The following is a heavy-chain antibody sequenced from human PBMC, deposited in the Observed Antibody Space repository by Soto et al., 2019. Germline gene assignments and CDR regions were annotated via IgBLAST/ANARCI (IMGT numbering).Heavy chain of an antibody. CDR2: IIPIFETA. CDR3: AASDSSSWQHDY. V-gene: IGHV1-69*01. Sequence: QVQLVQSGAELKKPGSSVRVSCKISGDSFSSYAISWVRQAPGEGLEWVGGIIPIFETANYAQKFQGRVTITVVESTTTAYMEVTRLRPEDTAIFYCAASDSSSWQHDYWGQGTLITVSS. J-gene: IGHJ4*02. D-gene: IGHD6-13*01. CDR1: GDSFSSYA.